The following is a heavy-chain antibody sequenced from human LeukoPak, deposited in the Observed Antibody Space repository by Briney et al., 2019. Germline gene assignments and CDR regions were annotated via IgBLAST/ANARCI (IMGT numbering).Heavy chain of an antibody. Sequence: EPSQTLSLTCTVSGGSISSGGYYWSWIRQPPGKGLEWIGYIYHSGSTYYNPSLKSRVTISVDRSKNQFSLKLSSVIAADTAVYYCARDRTGYYMDVWGKGTTVTVSS. V-gene: IGHV4-30-2*01. CDR3: ARDRTGYYMDV. CDR1: GGSISSGGYY. D-gene: IGHD4-17*01. CDR2: IYHSGST. J-gene: IGHJ6*03.